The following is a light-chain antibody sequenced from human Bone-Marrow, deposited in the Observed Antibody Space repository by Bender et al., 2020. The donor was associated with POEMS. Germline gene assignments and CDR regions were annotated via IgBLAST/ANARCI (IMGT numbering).Light chain of an antibody. Sequence: QSALTQPASVSGSPGQSMTISCTGTSSDVGSNNLVSWYQQHPDKAPQLIIYDVTKRPSGVSNRISASKSGNTASLTISGLRPEDEADYYCSSYGRGNLVFGGGTTLTVL. V-gene: IGLV2-14*02. CDR3: SSYGRGNLV. CDR1: SSDVGSNNL. J-gene: IGLJ3*02. CDR2: DVT.